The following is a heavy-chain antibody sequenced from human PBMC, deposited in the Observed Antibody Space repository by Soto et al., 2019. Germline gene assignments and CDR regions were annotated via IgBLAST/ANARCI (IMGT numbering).Heavy chain of an antibody. CDR3: ARVYNWNYSL. V-gene: IGHV4-31*03. J-gene: IGHJ4*02. Sequence: PSETLSLTCTVSGGSISSGGYYWSWIRQHPGKGMEWIGYIYYSGSTYYNPSLKSRVTISVDTSKNQFSLKLSSVTAADTAVYYCARVYNWNYSLWGQGTLVTVSS. CDR2: IYYSGST. CDR1: GGSISSGGYY. D-gene: IGHD1-1*01.